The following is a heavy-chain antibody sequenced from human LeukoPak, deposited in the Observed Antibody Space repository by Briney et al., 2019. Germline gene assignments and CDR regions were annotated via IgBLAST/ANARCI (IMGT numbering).Heavy chain of an antibody. Sequence: ASVKVSCKASGYTFTSYGISWVRQAPGQGLEWMGWISAYNGNTNYAQKLQGRVTMSTDTSTSADYMELRSLRSDDTAVYYCATSYYNILTGSLDDFDIWGQGTMVTVSS. J-gene: IGHJ3*02. CDR3: ATSYYNILTGSLDDFDI. D-gene: IGHD3-9*01. CDR1: GYTFTSYG. CDR2: ISAYNGNT. V-gene: IGHV1-18*01.